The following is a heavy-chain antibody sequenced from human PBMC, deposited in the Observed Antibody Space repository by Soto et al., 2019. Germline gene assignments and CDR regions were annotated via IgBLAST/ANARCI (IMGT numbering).Heavy chain of an antibody. V-gene: IGHV4-30-4*01. CDR2: VFYSGAT. CDR1: GGPIKTGGYY. J-gene: IGHJ4*02. Sequence: SETLSLTCNVSGGPIKTGGYYWDWIRQPPGKGLEWIGYVFYSGATNYSPSLKSRAAISMDTSKNQFSLSLTSVTAADTAVYYCARAGFSYGHLLFWGQGIRVTVSS. D-gene: IGHD3-10*01. CDR3: ARAGFSYGHLLF.